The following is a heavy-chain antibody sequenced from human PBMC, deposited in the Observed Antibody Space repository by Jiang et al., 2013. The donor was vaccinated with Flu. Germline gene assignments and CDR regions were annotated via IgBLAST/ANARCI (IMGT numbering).Heavy chain of an antibody. CDR3: ARDGTDYGEEFDY. CDR2: ISSSSTI. V-gene: IGHV3-48*01. D-gene: IGHD4-17*01. CDR1: GFTFSSYS. J-gene: IGHJ4*02. Sequence: VQLLESGGGLVQPGGSLRLSCAASGFTFSSYSMNWVRQAPGKGLEWVSYISSSSTIYYADSVKGRFTISRDNAKNSLYLQMNSLRAEDTAVYYCARDGTDYGEEFDYWGQGTLVTVSS.